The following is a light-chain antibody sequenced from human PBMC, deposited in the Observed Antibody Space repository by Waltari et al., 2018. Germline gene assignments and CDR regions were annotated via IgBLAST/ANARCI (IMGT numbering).Light chain of an antibody. J-gene: IGLJ2*01. CDR1: ALPKQY. CDR3: QSADREDTYVV. CDR2: KDS. Sequence: SYELTQPPSVSVSPGQTAGITCSGDALPKQYAYWYQQKPGQAPVLVIYKDSERPSGIPEGFSGSRSGTTVTLTIRGVQAEDEADYYCQSADREDTYVVFGGGTKLTVL. V-gene: IGLV3-25*03.